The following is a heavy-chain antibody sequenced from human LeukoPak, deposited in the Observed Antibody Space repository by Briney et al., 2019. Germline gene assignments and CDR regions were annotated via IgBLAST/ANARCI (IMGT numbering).Heavy chain of an antibody. D-gene: IGHD3-22*01. CDR2: IYYSGST. CDR3: ARGGPLSYYYDSSGFYFDY. J-gene: IGHJ4*02. V-gene: IGHV4-39*07. Sequence: SETLSLTCTVSGGSISSSSYYWGWIRQPPGKGLEWIGSIYYSGSTYYNPSLKSRVTISVDTSKNQFSLKLSSVTAADTAVYYCARGGPLSYYYDSSGFYFDYWGQGTLVTVSS. CDR1: GGSISSSSYY.